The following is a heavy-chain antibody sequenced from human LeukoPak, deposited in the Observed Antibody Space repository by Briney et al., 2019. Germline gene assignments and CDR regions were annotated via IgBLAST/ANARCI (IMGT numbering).Heavy chain of an antibody. CDR2: ISYDGSNK. D-gene: IGHD3-10*01. CDR3: ARAAYGSGSYYFDY. V-gene: IGHV3-30-3*01. J-gene: IGHJ4*02. CDR1: GFTFSSYA. Sequence: GRSLRLSCAASGFTFSSYAMHWVRQAPGKGLEWVAVISYDGSNKYYADPVKGRFTISRDNSKNTLYLQMNSLRAEDTAVYYCARAAYGSGSYYFDYWGQGTLVTVSS.